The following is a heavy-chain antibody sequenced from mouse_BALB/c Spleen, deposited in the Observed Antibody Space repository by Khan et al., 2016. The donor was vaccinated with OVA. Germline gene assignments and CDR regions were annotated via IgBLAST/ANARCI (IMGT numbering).Heavy chain of an antibody. Sequence: LVESGPELKKPGETVRISCKASGYTFTTAGMLWVQKMPGKGLKWIGWINTHSGVPKYAEDFKGRFAFSLETSASIGYLQITNLKNEDTATYFCARGGAAFYRNDGGAMDYWGQGTSVTVSS. CDR2: INTHSGVP. CDR1: GYTFTTAG. CDR3: ARGGAAFYRNDGGAMDY. D-gene: IGHD2-14*01. J-gene: IGHJ4*01. V-gene: IGHV9-4*02.